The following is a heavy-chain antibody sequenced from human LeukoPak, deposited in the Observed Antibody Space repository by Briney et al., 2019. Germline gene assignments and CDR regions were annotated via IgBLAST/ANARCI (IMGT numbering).Heavy chain of an antibody. CDR1: GYTFTSYG. CDR2: ISAYNGNT. J-gene: IGHJ6*03. Sequence: ASVKVSCKPSGYTFTSYGISWVRPAPGQGLGWMGWISAYNGNTNYAQKLQGRVTMTTDTSTSTAYMELRSLRSDDTAVYYCARSIVVVPAAPPEDYYYMDVWGKGTTVTVSS. D-gene: IGHD2-2*01. CDR3: ARSIVVVPAAPPEDYYYMDV. V-gene: IGHV1-18*01.